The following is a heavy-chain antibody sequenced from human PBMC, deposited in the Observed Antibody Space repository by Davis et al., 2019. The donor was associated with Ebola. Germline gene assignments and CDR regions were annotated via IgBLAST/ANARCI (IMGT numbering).Heavy chain of an antibody. Sequence: SETLSLTCTVSTGSIRPYYWSWVRQFPGKGLEWLSYISYSGYTNYNPSLKSRVTISIDTSKKQFSLKVSSVTAADTAVYFCTRSVTSTAWFDSWGQGTPVTVSS. CDR3: TRSVTSTAWFDS. D-gene: IGHD5/OR15-5a*01. CDR2: ISYSGYT. J-gene: IGHJ5*01. V-gene: IGHV4-59*08. CDR1: TGSIRPYY.